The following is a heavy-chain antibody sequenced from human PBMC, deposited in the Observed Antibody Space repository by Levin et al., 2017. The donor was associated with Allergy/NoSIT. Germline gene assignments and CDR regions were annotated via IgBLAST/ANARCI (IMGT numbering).Heavy chain of an antibody. CDR3: ARGLVVTLVGVLGYFDL. J-gene: IGHJ2*01. D-gene: IGHD3-22*01. CDR2: IYYSGST. V-gene: IGHV4-59*01. CDR1: GGSISSYY. Sequence: SETLSLTCTVSGGSISSYYWSWIRQPPGKGLEWIGYIYYSGSTNYNPSLKSRVTISVDTSKNQFSLKLSSVTAADTAVYYCARGLVVTLVGVLGYFDLWGRGTLVTVSS.